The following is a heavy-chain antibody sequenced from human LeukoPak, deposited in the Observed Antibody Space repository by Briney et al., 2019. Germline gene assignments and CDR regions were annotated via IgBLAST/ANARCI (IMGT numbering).Heavy chain of an antibody. CDR3: ARDRYSSSFFDY. D-gene: IGHD6-6*01. CDR1: GGSISGSSYY. Sequence: PSETLSLTCTVSGGSISGSSYYWGWIRQPPGKGLEWIGSIYYSGSTYYNPSLKSRVTISVDTSKNQFSLKLSSVTAADTAVYYCARDRYSSSFFDYWGQGTLVTVSS. J-gene: IGHJ4*02. V-gene: IGHV4-39*07. CDR2: IYYSGST.